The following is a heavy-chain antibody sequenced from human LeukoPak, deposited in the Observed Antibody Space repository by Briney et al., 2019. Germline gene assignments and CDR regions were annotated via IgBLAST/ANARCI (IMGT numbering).Heavy chain of an antibody. CDR1: GFTFSSYA. J-gene: IGHJ4*02. Sequence: GGSLRLSCAASGFTFSSYAMSWVRQAPGKGLEWVSAISGSGGSTYYADSVKGRFTISRDNAKNSLYLQMNSLRAEDTAVYYCARDGYSSSRPDYWGQGTLVTVSS. V-gene: IGHV3-23*01. CDR3: ARDGYSSSRPDY. CDR2: ISGSGGST. D-gene: IGHD6-6*01.